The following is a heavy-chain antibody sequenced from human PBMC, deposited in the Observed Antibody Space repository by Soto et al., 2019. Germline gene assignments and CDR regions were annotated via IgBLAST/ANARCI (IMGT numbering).Heavy chain of an antibody. Sequence: EVQLVQSGAEVKKSGESLKISCKGSRQSFLNYWIAWVRQKPGKGLEWIGIVYPVDSDTRYNPSFDGHVTILSDKSINTVYLQWNSLRPSDTAMYYCTRGLGTSVLNDAFDIWGQGTMVTVSS. CDR1: RQSFLNYW. J-gene: IGHJ3*02. CDR2: VYPVDSDT. CDR3: TRGLGTSVLNDAFDI. V-gene: IGHV5-51*01. D-gene: IGHD1-7*01.